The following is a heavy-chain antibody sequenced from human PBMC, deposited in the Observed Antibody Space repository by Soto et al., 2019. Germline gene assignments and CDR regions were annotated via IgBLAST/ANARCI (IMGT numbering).Heavy chain of an antibody. CDR3: ARTSAAGKYYYGMDV. V-gene: IGHV5-51*01. CDR1: GYSFISYW. Sequence: GESLKISCKGSGYSFISYWIGWVRQMPGKGLERMGIIYPGDSDTRYSPSFQGQVTISADKSISTAYLQWSSLKASDTAMYYCARTSAAGKYYYGMDVWGQGTTVTVSS. J-gene: IGHJ6*02. D-gene: IGHD6-13*01. CDR2: IYPGDSDT.